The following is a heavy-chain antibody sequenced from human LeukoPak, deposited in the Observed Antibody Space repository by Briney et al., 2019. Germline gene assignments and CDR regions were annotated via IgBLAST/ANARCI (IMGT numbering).Heavy chain of an antibody. D-gene: IGHD3-22*01. CDR2: IYSGGST. Sequence: GRSLRLSCAASVFTVSGNNMRWVRQAPGKGLEWVSVIYSGGSTYYADSVKGRFTISRDNSKNTLYLQMNSLRAEDTAVYYCARGLYYFDTSGHLSYWGQGTLVTVSS. J-gene: IGHJ4*02. CDR1: VFTVSGNN. CDR3: ARGLYYFDTSGHLSY. V-gene: IGHV3-53*01.